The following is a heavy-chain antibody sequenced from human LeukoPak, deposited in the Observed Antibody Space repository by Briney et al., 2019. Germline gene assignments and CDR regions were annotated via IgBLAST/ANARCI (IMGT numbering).Heavy chain of an antibody. CDR1: GESFSGYY. J-gene: IGHJ4*02. CDR3: ARGAGVVVVPAATYFDY. Sequence: SESLSLTCAVYGESFSGYYWSWMRQPPGKGLEWIGEINHSGSTNYNPSLKGRVTISVDTSKNQFSLKLSSVTAADTAVYYCARGAGVVVVPAATYFDYWGQGTLVTVSS. CDR2: INHSGST. V-gene: IGHV4-34*01. D-gene: IGHD2-2*01.